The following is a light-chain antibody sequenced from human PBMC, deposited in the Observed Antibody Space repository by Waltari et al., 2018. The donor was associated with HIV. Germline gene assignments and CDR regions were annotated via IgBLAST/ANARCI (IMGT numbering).Light chain of an antibody. CDR3: KQYHNDPPT. CDR1: QFISNS. Sequence: SPSSLSSSILYIFTITCRASQFISNSLAWYQQKPGKAPKLLIYDASTFQSGVPSRFRGSGSGTDFSLTISCLQSEDFKTFYCKQYHNDPPTFGQGTRVEIK. CDR2: DAS. J-gene: IGKJ1*01. V-gene: IGKV1-8*01.